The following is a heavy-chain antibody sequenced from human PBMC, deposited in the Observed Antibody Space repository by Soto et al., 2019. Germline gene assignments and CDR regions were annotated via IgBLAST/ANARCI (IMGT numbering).Heavy chain of an antibody. CDR3: ASRGYSYGTGFDP. Sequence: PGWSLRLPSAASGFTFSSYSMNWVLQAPGKGLEWVSSISSSSIYIYCACSVKGRFTISRDNAKNSLYLQMNSLRAEDTAVYSCASRGYSYGTGFDPWGQGTLVTVSS. CDR1: GFTFSSYS. J-gene: IGHJ5*02. CDR2: ISSSSIYI. D-gene: IGHD5-18*01. V-gene: IGHV3-21*01.